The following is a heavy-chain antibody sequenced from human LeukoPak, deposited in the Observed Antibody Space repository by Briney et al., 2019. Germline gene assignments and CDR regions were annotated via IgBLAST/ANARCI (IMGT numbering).Heavy chain of an antibody. D-gene: IGHD3-22*01. CDR2: NYSGGST. Sequence: GGSLRLSCAASGFTVSSKYMSWVRQAPGKGLEWVSVNYSGGSTHYADSVKGRFTISRDNSRNTLYLQMNSLRAEDTAVYYCARDDWITMSDWGQGTLVTVSS. V-gene: IGHV3-66*02. J-gene: IGHJ4*02. CDR1: GFTVSSKY. CDR3: ARDDWITMSD.